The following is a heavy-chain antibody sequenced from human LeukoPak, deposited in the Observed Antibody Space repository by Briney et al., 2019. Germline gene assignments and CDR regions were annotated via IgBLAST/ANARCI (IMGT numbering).Heavy chain of an antibody. CDR3: ARDYYSSGSYDY. CDR1: GYTFTGYY. J-gene: IGHJ4*02. D-gene: IGHD3-10*01. V-gene: IGHV1-2*02. Sequence: ASVKVSCKASGYTFTGYYMHWVRQAPGQGLEWMGWINPNSGGTNYAEKVQGRVTMTRDTSISTAHMELSRLRSDDTAVYYCARDYYSSGSYDYWGQGTLVTVSS. CDR2: INPNSGGT.